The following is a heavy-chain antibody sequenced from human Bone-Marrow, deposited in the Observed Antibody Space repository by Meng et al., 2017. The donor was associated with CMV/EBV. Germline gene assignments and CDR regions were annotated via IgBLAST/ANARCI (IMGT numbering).Heavy chain of an antibody. CDR1: GFTFSSFW. Sequence: GESLKISFAASGFTFSSFWMSWVRQAPGKGLGWVANIKQDGSEKYYVDTVKGRFTISRDNAKNSLYLQMNSLSSEDTAVYSCARVSVIDGWHDFWSGFHRGYYGMDVWGQGTTVTVSS. CDR2: IKQDGSEK. CDR3: ARVSVIDGWHDFWSGFHRGYYGMDV. J-gene: IGHJ6*02. V-gene: IGHV3-7*01. D-gene: IGHD3-3*01.